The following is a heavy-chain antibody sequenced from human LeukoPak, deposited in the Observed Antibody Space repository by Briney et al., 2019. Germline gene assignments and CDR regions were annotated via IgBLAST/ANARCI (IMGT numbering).Heavy chain of an antibody. CDR1: GYTFTSYD. CDR2: MNPNSGNT. CDR3: ARGRLYWSGGSCYYMDV. J-gene: IGHJ6*03. Sequence: ASVKVSCKASGYTFTSYDINWVRQAPGQGLEWMGWMNPNSGNTVYAQKFQGRVTMTRNTCISTAYMELSSLRSEDTAVYYCARGRLYWSGGSCYYMDVWGKGTTVTVSS. V-gene: IGHV1-8*01. D-gene: IGHD2-15*01.